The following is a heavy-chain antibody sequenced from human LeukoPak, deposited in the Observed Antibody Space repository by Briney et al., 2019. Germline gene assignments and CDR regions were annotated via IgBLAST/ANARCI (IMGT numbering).Heavy chain of an antibody. CDR2: ISGSGGST. CDR3: AKGTYYYDSSGYPNPMYYFDY. V-gene: IGHV3-23*01. Sequence: GGSLRASCAATGFTFSSFCMSWVRQAPGKGLEWVSAISGSGGSTYYADSVKGRFTISRDNSKNTLYLQMNRLRAEDTAVYYCAKGTYYYDSSGYPNPMYYFDYWGQGTLVTVSS. D-gene: IGHD3-22*01. CDR1: GFTFSSFC. J-gene: IGHJ4*02.